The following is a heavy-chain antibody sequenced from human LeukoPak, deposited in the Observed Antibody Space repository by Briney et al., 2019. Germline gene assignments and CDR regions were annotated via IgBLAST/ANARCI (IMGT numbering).Heavy chain of an antibody. J-gene: IGHJ4*02. CDR2: ISSNGGSK. V-gene: IGHV3-64*02. CDR3: ARVTGDRGGFDY. Sequence: GGSLRLSCAASGFTFSNYAMHWLRQAPGKGLEYVSAISSNGGSKYYADSVKGRFTISRDNSKNTLYLQMGSLSAEDMAIYYCARVTGDRGGFDYWGQGTLVTVSS. CDR1: GFTFSNYA. D-gene: IGHD7-27*01.